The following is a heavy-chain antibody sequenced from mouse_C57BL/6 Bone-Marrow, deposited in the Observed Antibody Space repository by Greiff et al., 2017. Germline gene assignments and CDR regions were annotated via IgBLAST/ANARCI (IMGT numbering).Heavy chain of an antibody. Sequence: QVQLQQPGAELVKPGASVKMSCKASGYTFTSYWITWVKQRPGQGLGGIGDIYPGSGSTNYNEKFKSKATLTVDTSSSTAYMQLSSLTSEDSAVYYCAMDYGSSYQFAYWGQGTLVTVSA. J-gene: IGHJ3*01. V-gene: IGHV1-55*01. CDR1: GYTFTSYW. D-gene: IGHD1-1*01. CDR3: AMDYGSSYQFAY. CDR2: IYPGSGST.